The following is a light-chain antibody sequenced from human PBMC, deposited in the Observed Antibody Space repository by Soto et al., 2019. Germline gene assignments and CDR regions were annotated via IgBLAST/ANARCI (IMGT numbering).Light chain of an antibody. V-gene: IGKV1-33*01. CDR1: QDISNY. J-gene: IGKJ4*01. Sequence: DIQMTQSPSSLSASVGDRVTITCQASQDISNYLNWYQQKPGKAPKLLLFDASNMETGVPPRFSGSGSGTDFTFTISSLQPEDIATYYCQQYDNLSLTFGGGTKVEIK. CDR3: QQYDNLSLT. CDR2: DAS.